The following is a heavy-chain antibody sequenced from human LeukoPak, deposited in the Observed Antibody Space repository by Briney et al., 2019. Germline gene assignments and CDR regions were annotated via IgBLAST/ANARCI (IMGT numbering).Heavy chain of an antibody. Sequence: ASVKVSCKASGYTFTGYYMHWVRQAPGQGLEWMGWINPNSGGTNYAQKFRGRVTMTRDTSISTAYMELSRLRSDDTAVYYCARDGSYSSGYDYWGQGTLVTVSS. D-gene: IGHD6-19*01. V-gene: IGHV1-2*02. CDR1: GYTFTGYY. J-gene: IGHJ4*02. CDR3: ARDGSYSSGYDY. CDR2: INPNSGGT.